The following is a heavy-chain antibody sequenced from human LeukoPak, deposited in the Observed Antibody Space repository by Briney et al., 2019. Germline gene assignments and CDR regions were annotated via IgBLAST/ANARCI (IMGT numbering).Heavy chain of an antibody. CDR1: GITFRSSV. CDR3: AKDSRVNGFDY. J-gene: IGHJ4*02. D-gene: IGHD6-13*01. CDR2: NSDSGGST. Sequence: QTGGSLRLSSAASGITFRSSVMSWVRQAPGKGLEWVSANSDSGGSTYYADSVKGRFTISRDNSKNTLYLQMNSLRAEDTAVYYCAKDSRVNGFDYWGQGTLVTVSS. V-gene: IGHV3-23*01.